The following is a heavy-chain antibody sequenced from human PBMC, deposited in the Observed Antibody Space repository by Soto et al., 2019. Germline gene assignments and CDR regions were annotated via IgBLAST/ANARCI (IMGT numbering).Heavy chain of an antibody. D-gene: IGHD4-4*01. Sequence: SETLSLTCAVSGGSISSGGYSWSWIRQPPGKGLEWIGYIYHSGSTYYNPSLKSRVTISVDRSKNQFSLKLSSVTAADTAVYYCARLTVMRSYYFDYWGQGTLVTVSS. V-gene: IGHV4-30-2*01. J-gene: IGHJ4*02. CDR1: GGSISSGGYS. CDR3: ARLTVMRSYYFDY. CDR2: IYHSGST.